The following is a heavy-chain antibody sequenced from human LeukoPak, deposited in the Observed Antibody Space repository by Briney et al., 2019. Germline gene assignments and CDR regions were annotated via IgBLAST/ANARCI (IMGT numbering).Heavy chain of an antibody. V-gene: IGHV4-61*02. CDR1: GGSISSGSYY. CDR3: ARQDQLLFDY. CDR2: IYTSGST. Sequence: PSETLSLTCTVSGGSISSGSYYWSWIRQPAGKGLEWIGRIYTSGSTNYNPSLKSRVTISVDTSKNQFSLKLSSVTAADTAVYYCARQDQLLFDYWGQGTLVTVSS. D-gene: IGHD2-2*01. J-gene: IGHJ4*02.